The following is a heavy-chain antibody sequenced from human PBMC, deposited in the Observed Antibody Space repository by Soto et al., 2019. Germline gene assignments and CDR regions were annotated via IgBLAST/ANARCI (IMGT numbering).Heavy chain of an antibody. CDR2: ISSSSSYI. V-gene: IGHV3-21*01. Sequence: EVQLVESGGGLVKPGGSLRLSCAASGFSFSSYSMNWVRQAPGKGLEWVSSISSSSSYIYYADSVKGRFTISRDNAKNSLYLQRNSLRAEDTAVYYCARGYSSGLRTDAFDIWGQGTMVTVSS. J-gene: IGHJ3*02. CDR3: ARGYSSGLRTDAFDI. CDR1: GFSFSSYS. D-gene: IGHD6-19*01.